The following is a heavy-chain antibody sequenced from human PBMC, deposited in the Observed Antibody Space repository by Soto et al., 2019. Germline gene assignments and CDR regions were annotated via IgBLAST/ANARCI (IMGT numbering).Heavy chain of an antibody. V-gene: IGHV4-34*01. J-gene: IGHJ2*01. D-gene: IGHD6-6*01. CDR1: GGSFSGYY. CDR3: ARGRMNSSSLQDARYFDL. CDR2: INHSGST. Sequence: QVQLQQWGAGLLKPSETLSLTCAVYGGSFSGYYWSWIRQPPGKGLEWIGEINHSGSTNYNPSLKSRVTISVDTSKNQFSLKLSSVTAADTAVYYCARGRMNSSSLQDARYFDLWGRGTLVTVSS.